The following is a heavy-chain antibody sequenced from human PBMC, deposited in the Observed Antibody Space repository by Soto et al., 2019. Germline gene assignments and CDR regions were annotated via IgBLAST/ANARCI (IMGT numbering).Heavy chain of an antibody. V-gene: IGHV3-23*01. J-gene: IGHJ5*02. D-gene: IGHD3-3*01. Sequence: EVQLLESGGGLVQPGGSLRLSCAASGFTFSSYAMSWVRQAPGKGLEWVSAISGSGGSTYYADSVKGRFTISRDNSKNTLYLQMNSRRAEDTAVYYCARVYYDFGSGYPTNPWGQGTLVTVSS. CDR1: GFTFSSYA. CDR3: ARVYYDFGSGYPTNP. CDR2: ISGSGGST.